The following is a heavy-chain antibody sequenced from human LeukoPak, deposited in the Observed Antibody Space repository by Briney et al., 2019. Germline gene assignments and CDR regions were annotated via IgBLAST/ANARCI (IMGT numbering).Heavy chain of an antibody. J-gene: IGHJ4*02. CDR2: IYSDNT. CDR3: ARRAGAYSHPYNY. V-gene: IGHV3-53*01. CDR1: GSTVSSNS. D-gene: IGHD4/OR15-4a*01. Sequence: GGSLRLSCTVSGSTVSSNSMSWVRQAPGKGLEWVSFIYSDNTHYSDSVKGRFTISRDNSKNTLYLQMNSLRAEDTAVYYCARRAGAYSHPYNYWGQGTLVTVSS.